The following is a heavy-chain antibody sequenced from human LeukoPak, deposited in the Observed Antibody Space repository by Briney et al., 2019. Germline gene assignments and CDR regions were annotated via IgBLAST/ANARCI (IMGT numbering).Heavy chain of an antibody. CDR2: ISYDGSNK. V-gene: IGHV3-33*06. CDR1: GFTLSSYG. CDR3: AKDLFDLFVVVPVAIDY. Sequence: GGSLRLSCAASGFTLSSYGMHWVRQAPGKGLEWMAVISYDGSNKYYADSVKGRFTISRDNSKNTLYLQMNSLRAEDTAVYYCAKDLFDLFVVVPVAIDYWGQGTLVTASS. D-gene: IGHD2-2*01. J-gene: IGHJ4*02.